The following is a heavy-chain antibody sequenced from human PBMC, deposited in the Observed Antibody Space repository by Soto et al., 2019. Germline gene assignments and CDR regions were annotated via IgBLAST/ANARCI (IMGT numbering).Heavy chain of an antibody. CDR1: GFTFSSYG. CDR2: IWYDGSNK. CDR3: ARDRGSSWYIDY. V-gene: IGHV3-33*01. Sequence: PGESLKISCAASGFTFSSYGMHWVRQAPGKGLEWVAVIWYDGSNKYYADSVKGRFTISRDNSKNTLYLQMNSLRAEDTAVYYCARDRGSSWYIDYWGQGTLVTVSS. D-gene: IGHD6-13*01. J-gene: IGHJ4*02.